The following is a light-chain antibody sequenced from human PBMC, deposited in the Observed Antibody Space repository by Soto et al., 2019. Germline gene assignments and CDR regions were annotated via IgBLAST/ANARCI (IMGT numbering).Light chain of an antibody. V-gene: IGKV3-11*01. Sequence: EIVLTQSPATLSLSTGERATLSCRASQSISSHLTWYQQKPGQAPRLLIYDASNRATDIPARFSGSGSGTDFTLTISSLEPEDFAVYYCQRRDWPLAFGGGTKVEIK. CDR1: QSISSH. J-gene: IGKJ4*01. CDR2: DAS. CDR3: QRRDWPLA.